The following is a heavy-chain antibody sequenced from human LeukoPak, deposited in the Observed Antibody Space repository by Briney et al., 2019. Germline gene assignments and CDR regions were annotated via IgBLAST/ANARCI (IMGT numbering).Heavy chain of an antibody. D-gene: IGHD3-22*01. CDR1: GGSIISNY. Sequence: ASETLSLTCTVSGGSIISNYWSWIRQSAGTGLEGIGRIYGSGITDYNPSLKSRVTMSLDTSRKQLSLRLTSVTAADTAVYYCARLKFYDSTGYSPGYYMDVWGKGTTVSVFS. V-gene: IGHV4-4*07. J-gene: IGHJ6*03. CDR3: ARLKFYDSTGYSPGYYMDV. CDR2: IYGSGIT.